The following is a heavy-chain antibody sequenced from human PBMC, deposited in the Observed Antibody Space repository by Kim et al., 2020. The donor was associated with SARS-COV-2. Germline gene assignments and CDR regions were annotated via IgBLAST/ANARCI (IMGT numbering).Heavy chain of an antibody. CDR1: GGSFSGYY. D-gene: IGHD3-3*01. CDR2: INHSGST. Sequence: SETLSLTCAVYGGSFSGYYWSWIRQPPGKGLEWIGEINHSGSTNYNPSLKSRVTISVDTSKNQFSLKLSSVTAADTAVYYCARVGVGDFWSGLRYFDYWG. V-gene: IGHV4-34*01. J-gene: IGHJ4*01. CDR3: ARVGVGDFWSGLRYFDY.